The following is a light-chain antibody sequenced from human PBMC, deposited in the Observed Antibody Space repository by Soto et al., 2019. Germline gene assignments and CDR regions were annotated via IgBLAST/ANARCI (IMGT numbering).Light chain of an antibody. Sequence: EIVMTQSPLPLPVTPGDPASITCTASQSISSYLNWYQQKPGKAPKLLIYAASSLQSGVPSRFSGSGSGTDFTLTISSLQPEDFATYYCQQSYRTPWTFGQGTKVDIK. CDR1: QSISSY. V-gene: IGKV1-39*01. CDR3: QQSYRTPWT. CDR2: AAS. J-gene: IGKJ1*01.